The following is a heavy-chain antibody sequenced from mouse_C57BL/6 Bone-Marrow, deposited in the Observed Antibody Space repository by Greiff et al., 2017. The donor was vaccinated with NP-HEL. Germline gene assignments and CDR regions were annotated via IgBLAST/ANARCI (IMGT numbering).Heavy chain of an antibody. CDR1: GYTFTSYG. CDR2: IYPRSGHT. D-gene: IGHD2-3*01. Sequence: QVQLQQSGAELARPGASVKLSCKASGYTFTSYGISWVKQRTGQGLEWIGEIYPRSGHTYYNEKFNGKATLTADKSSSTAYMELRSLTSEDSAVYFCAFPYDGYSYYYAMDYWGQGTSVTVSS. V-gene: IGHV1-81*01. CDR3: AFPYDGYSYYYAMDY. J-gene: IGHJ4*01.